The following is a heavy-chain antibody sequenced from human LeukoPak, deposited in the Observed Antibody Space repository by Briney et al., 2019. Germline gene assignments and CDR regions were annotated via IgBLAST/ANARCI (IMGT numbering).Heavy chain of an antibody. J-gene: IGHJ5*02. D-gene: IGHD2-15*01. V-gene: IGHV1-2*02. CDR3: ASRPEGYCSGGSCYSGNWFDP. CDR1: GYTFTGYY. CDR2: INPNSGGT. Sequence: ASVKVSCKASGYTFTGYYMHWVRQAPGQGLEWMGWINPNSGGTNYAQKFQGRVTMTRDTSISTAYMELSRLRSDDTAVYYCASRPEGYCSGGSCYSGNWFDPWGQGTLVTVSS.